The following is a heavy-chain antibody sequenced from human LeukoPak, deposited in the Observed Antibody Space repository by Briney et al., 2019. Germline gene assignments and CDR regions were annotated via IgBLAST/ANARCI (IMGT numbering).Heavy chain of an antibody. J-gene: IGHJ3*02. Sequence: SETLSLTCAVYGGSFSGYYWSWIRQPPGKGLEWIGEINHSGSTNYNPSLKSRVTISVDTSKNQFSLKLSSVAGADTAVYYCARGLRRYYYDSSGTGAFDIWGQGTMVTVSS. CDR1: GGSFSGYY. CDR3: ARGLRRYYYDSSGTGAFDI. V-gene: IGHV4-34*01. CDR2: INHSGST. D-gene: IGHD3-22*01.